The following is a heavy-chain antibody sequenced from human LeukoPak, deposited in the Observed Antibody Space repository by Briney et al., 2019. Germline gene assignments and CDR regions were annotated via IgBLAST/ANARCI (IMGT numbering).Heavy chain of an antibody. CDR1: GGSISSYY. Sequence: ETLSLTCTVSGGSISSYYWSWVRQAPGKGLEWVANMKPDGSDKYYVDSVKGRSTISRDNAKNSLYLQMNSLRAEDTSVYYCTSLRVGWGQGTLVTVSS. V-gene: IGHV3-7*01. CDR2: MKPDGSDK. D-gene: IGHD1-26*01. CDR3: TSLRVG. J-gene: IGHJ4*02.